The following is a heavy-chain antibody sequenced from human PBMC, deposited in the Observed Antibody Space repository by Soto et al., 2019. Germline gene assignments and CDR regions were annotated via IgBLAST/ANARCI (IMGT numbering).Heavy chain of an antibody. J-gene: IGHJ6*02. D-gene: IGHD3-16*01. CDR1: GGSISSSSYY. V-gene: IGHV4-39*01. CDR2: IYYSGST. CDR3: ARLLYVPYYYYYYGMDV. Sequence: QLQLQESGPGLVKPSETLSLTCTVSGGSISSSSYYWGWIRQPPGKGLEWIGSIYYSGSTYYNPSLQSRVTLSVDTSKNQFSLKLSSVTAADTAVYYCARLLYVPYYYYYYGMDVWGQGTTVTVSS.